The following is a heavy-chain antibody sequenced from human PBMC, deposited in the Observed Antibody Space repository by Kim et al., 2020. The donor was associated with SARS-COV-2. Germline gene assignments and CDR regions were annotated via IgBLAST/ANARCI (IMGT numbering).Heavy chain of an antibody. CDR1: GYTFTSYY. D-gene: IGHD3-9*01. CDR2: INPSGGST. J-gene: IGHJ4*02. Sequence: ASVKVSCKASGYTFTSYYMHWVRQAPGQGLEWMGIINPSGGSTSYAQKFQGRVTMTRDTSTSTVYMELSSLRSEDTAVYYCARGDVLRYFDWFPPHFDYWGQGTLVTVSS. CDR3: ARGDVLRYFDWFPPHFDY. V-gene: IGHV1-46*01.